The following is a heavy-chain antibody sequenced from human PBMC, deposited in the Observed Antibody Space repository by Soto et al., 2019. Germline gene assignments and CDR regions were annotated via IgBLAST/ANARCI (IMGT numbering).Heavy chain of an antibody. CDR2: ISFNGLSQ. CDR1: GFKFSSFA. V-gene: IGHV3-30*03. J-gene: IGHJ3*01. D-gene: IGHD3-16*01. CDR3: ARGGRGLRGAFDV. Sequence: QELLVESGGGVVQPGKSLRLSCAASGFKFSSFAMHWVRQAPGKGLEWVSVISFNGLSQFYPDSIRGRFTISRDNSKNTLYLQLDSLRPDDTAVYYCARGGRGLRGAFDVWGQGTEVSVS.